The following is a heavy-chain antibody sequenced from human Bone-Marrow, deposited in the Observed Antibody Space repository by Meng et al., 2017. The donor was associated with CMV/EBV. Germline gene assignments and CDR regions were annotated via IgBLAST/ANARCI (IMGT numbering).Heavy chain of an antibody. CDR3: ASSLPGTTQNY. J-gene: IGHJ4*02. V-gene: IGHV1-2*02. D-gene: IGHD1-7*01. CDR1: GYTFSGHY. Sequence: ASVKVSCKASGYTFSGHYIHWVRQAPGQGLEWMGWINPNSFDTYYARKFQGRVTMTRNTSISTAYLELSSLRSDDTAVYYCASSLPGTTQNYWGQGTLVTVSS. CDR2: INPNSFDT.